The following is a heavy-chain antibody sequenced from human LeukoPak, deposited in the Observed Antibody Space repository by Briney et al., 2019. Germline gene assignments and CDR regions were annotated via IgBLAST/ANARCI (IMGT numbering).Heavy chain of an antibody. D-gene: IGHD3-22*01. CDR3: ARDPIYDSSGYSPLSYYYGMDV. Sequence: SETLSLTCTVSGGSISSSSYYWGWVRQPPGKGLEWIGGIYYSGSTYYNPSLKSRVTISVDTSKNQFSLKLSSVTAADTAVYYCARDPIYDSSGYSPLSYYYGMDVWGQGTTVTVSS. V-gene: IGHV4-39*07. CDR1: GGSISSSSYY. CDR2: IYYSGST. J-gene: IGHJ6*02.